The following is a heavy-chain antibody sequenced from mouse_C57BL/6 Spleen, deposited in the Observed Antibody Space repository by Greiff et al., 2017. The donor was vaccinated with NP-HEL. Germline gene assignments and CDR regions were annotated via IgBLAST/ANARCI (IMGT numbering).Heavy chain of an antibody. CDR3: ASPSYYSNPAWFAY. D-gene: IGHD2-5*01. CDR1: GYTFTDYY. Sequence: EVQLQQSGPELVKPGASVKISCKASGYTFTDYYMNWVKQSHGKSLEWIGDINPNNGGTSYNQKFKGKATLTVDKSSSTAYMELRSLTSEDSAVYYCASPSYYSNPAWFAYWGQGTLVTVSA. CDR2: INPNNGGT. J-gene: IGHJ3*01. V-gene: IGHV1-26*01.